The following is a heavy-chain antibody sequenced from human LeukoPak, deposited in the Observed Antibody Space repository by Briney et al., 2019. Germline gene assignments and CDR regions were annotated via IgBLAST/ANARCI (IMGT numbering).Heavy chain of an antibody. D-gene: IGHD3-10*01. Sequence: PGGSLRLSCAASGFTFSSYWMHWVRQAPGKGLVWVSRINSDGSSTSYADSVKGRFTISRDNAKNTLYLQMNSLRAEDTAVYYCAGVRGGYYFDYWGQGTLVTVSS. CDR1: GFTFSSYW. CDR3: AGVRGGYYFDY. J-gene: IGHJ4*02. CDR2: INSDGSST. V-gene: IGHV3-74*01.